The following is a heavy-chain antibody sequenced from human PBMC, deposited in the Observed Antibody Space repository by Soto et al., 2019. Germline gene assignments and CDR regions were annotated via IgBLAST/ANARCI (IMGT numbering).Heavy chain of an antibody. D-gene: IGHD3-16*01. CDR3: ARPGEGALFYYAMDV. CDR2: ISGRGDAI. V-gene: IGHV3-48*02. CDR1: GGSISSSS. Sequence: PSETLSLTCTVSGGSISSSSYYWGWIRQPPGKGLEWVSFISGRGDAIWYADSVKGRFTVSRDNAKNLLFLQMTSLRDDDTAVYYCARPGEGALFYYAMDVWGQGTTVTVSS. J-gene: IGHJ6*02.